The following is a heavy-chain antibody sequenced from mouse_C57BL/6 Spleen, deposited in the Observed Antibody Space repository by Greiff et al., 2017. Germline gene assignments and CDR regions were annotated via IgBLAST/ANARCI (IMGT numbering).Heavy chain of an antibody. CDR1: GYTFTDYN. CDR2: INPNNGGT. D-gene: IGHD2-1*01. CDR3: ARSPRGNYVGEYYFDY. J-gene: IGHJ2*01. V-gene: IGHV1-18*01. Sequence: VQLQQSGPELVKPGASVKIPCKASGYTFTDYNMDWVKQSHGKSLEWIGVINPNNGGTIYNQKFKGKATLTVDKSSSTAYMELRSLTSEDTAVYYCARSPRGNYVGEYYFDYWGQGTTLTVSS.